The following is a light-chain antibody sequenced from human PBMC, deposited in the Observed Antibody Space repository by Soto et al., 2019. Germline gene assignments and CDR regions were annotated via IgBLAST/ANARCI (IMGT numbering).Light chain of an antibody. Sequence: EMVLTQSPGTLSFSPGERATLSCTASQSGSSSYFAWYQQKPGQAPRLLIYGASSRATGIPDRFSGSGSGTDFTITISRLETEDFAVYYCQQYDSSPWTFGQGTKVEIK. CDR2: GAS. CDR1: QSGSSSY. CDR3: QQYDSSPWT. V-gene: IGKV3-20*01. J-gene: IGKJ1*01.